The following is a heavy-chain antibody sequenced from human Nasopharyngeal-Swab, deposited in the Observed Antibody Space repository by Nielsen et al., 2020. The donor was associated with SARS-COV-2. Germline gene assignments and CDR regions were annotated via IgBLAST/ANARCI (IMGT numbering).Heavy chain of an antibody. CDR2: IYYSGST. Sequence: WIRQPPGKGLEWIGSIYYSGSTYYNPSLKSRVTISVDTSKNQFSLKLSSVTAADTVVYYCASHDYGDYGVVDYWGQGTLVIVSS. V-gene: IGHV4-39*01. J-gene: IGHJ4*02. D-gene: IGHD4-17*01. CDR3: ASHDYGDYGVVDY.